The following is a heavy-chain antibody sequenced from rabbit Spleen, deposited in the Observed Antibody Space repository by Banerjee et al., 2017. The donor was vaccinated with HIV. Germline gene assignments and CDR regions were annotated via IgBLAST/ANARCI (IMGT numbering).Heavy chain of an antibody. CDR3: ARDWVGGGHALDL. CDR2: IYPDSGRT. V-gene: IGHV1S45*01. Sequence: QEQLEESGGDLVTPGASLTLTCTASGFSFSDAYVMCWVRQAPGKGLEVIAWIYPDSGRTYYASWVNGRFTVSKSSSTTVTLHMTSLTAADTATYFCARDWVGGGHALDLWGQGTLVTVS. D-gene: IGHD1-1*01. CDR1: GFSFSDAYV. J-gene: IGHJ3*01.